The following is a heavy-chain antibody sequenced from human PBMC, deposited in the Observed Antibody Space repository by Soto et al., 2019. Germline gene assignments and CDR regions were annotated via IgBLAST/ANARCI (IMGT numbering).Heavy chain of an antibody. J-gene: IGHJ4*02. V-gene: IGHV4-30-2*01. CDR2: IYHSGST. CDR3: ARARLGYCSGGSCYSVFYFDY. Sequence: PSETLSLTCAVSGGSISSGGYSWSWIRQPPGKGLECIGYIYHSGSTYYNPSLKSRVTISVDRSKNQFSLKLSSVTAADTAVYYCARARLGYCSGGSCYSVFYFDYWGQGTLVTVSS. CDR1: GGSISSGGYS. D-gene: IGHD2-15*01.